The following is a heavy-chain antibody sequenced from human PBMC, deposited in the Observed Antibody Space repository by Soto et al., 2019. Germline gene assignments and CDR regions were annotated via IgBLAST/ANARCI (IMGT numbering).Heavy chain of an antibody. CDR2: IYHSGST. CDR3: ARVSGSYYYGMDV. J-gene: IGHJ6*02. CDR1: GGSISSSNC. Sequence: PSETLSLTCAVSGGSISSSNCWSWVRQPPGKGLEWIGEIYHSGSTNFNPSLKSRVTMSVDKSKNQFSLKLNSVTAADTAVYYCARVSGSYYYGMDVWGQGTTVTVSS. V-gene: IGHV4-4*02.